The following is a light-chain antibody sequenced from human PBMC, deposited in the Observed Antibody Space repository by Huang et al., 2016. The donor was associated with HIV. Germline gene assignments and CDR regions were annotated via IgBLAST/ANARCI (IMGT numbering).Light chain of an antibody. CDR1: QSVLSSATNKNY. Sequence: DIVMTQSPDSLAVSLGEAATLTCRSSQSVLSSATNKNYLAWFQQKSGQSPKLLMFWESTREAGVPDRFSGSGSGTHFTLTINNVKTEDVAIYYCQQYYTSPQTFGPGTRVEI. CDR2: WES. J-gene: IGKJ1*01. CDR3: QQYYTSPQT. V-gene: IGKV4-1*01.